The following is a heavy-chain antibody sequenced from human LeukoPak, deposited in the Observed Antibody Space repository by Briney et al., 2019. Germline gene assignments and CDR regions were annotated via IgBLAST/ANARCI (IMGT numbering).Heavy chain of an antibody. CDR2: ISGSGGST. CDR1: GFTFSSYA. J-gene: IGHJ4*02. D-gene: IGHD3-10*01. CDR3: AWMFRGVIL. V-gene: IGHV3-23*01. Sequence: GGSLRLSCTTSGFTFSSYAMSWVRQAPGKGLEWVSAISGSGGSTYYADSVKGRLTISRDNSKNTVFLQMNSLRAEDTAVYYFAWMFRGVILWGEGTLVTVSP.